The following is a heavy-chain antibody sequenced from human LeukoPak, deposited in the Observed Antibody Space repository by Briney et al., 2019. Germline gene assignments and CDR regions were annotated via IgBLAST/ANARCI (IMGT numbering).Heavy chain of an antibody. D-gene: IGHD2-21*02. CDR3: AKDRPLVVVTATFDY. CDR2: ISGSGGST. CDR1: GFTFSSYA. Sequence: GGSLRLSCAASGFTFSSYAMSWVRQAPGKGLEWVSAISGSGGSTSYADPVKGRFTISRDNSKNTLYLQMNSLRAEDTAVYYCAKDRPLVVVTATFDYWGQGTLVTVSS. V-gene: IGHV3-23*01. J-gene: IGHJ4*02.